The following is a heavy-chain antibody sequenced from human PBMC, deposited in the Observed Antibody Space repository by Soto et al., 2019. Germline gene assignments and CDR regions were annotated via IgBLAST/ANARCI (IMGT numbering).Heavy chain of an antibody. V-gene: IGHV1-18*01. CDR1: GYTFTSYG. J-gene: IGHJ3*02. D-gene: IGHD3-22*01. CDR3: ARSGHLAYYYDSSGPDDAFDI. Sequence: GASVKVSCKASGYTFTSYGISWVRQAPGQGLEWIGWISAYNDNTNYAQKLQGRVTMTTDTSTSTAYMELRNLRSDDTAVYYCARSGHLAYYYDSSGPDDAFDIWGQGTMVTVSS. CDR2: ISAYNDNT.